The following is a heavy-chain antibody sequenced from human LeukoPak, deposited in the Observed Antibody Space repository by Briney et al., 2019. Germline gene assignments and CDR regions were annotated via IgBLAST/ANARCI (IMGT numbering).Heavy chain of an antibody. V-gene: IGHV3-48*04. J-gene: IGHJ4*02. Sequence: GGSLRLSCAASGFTFSSYSMNWVRQAPGKGLEWVSYISSSGNTIDYADSVKGRFPISRDNAKNSLYLQMVSLRAEDTAVYYCARLRGYSYGYGDYWGQGTLVTVSS. CDR3: ARLRGYSYGYGDY. D-gene: IGHD5-18*01. CDR2: ISSSGNTI. CDR1: GFTFSSYS.